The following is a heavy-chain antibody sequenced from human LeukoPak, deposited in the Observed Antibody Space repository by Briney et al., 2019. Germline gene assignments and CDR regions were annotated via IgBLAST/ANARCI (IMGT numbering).Heavy chain of an antibody. Sequence: GGSLRLSCAASGFTLSSYAMSWVRQAPGKGLDWGSGISASGYTTYNADSVKGRFTISRDNSKNTLYLQMNSLRAEDTAVYYCARGNWNYPFDYWGQGTLVTVSS. D-gene: IGHD1-7*01. CDR3: ARGNWNYPFDY. CDR1: GFTLSSYA. V-gene: IGHV3-23*01. J-gene: IGHJ4*02. CDR2: ISASGYTT.